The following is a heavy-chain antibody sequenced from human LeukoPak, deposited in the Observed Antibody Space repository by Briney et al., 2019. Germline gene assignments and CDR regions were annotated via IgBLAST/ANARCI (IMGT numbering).Heavy chain of an antibody. D-gene: IGHD2-15*01. CDR2: IYTSGST. Sequence: SETLSLTCTVSGGSISSNYWSWIRQPAGKGLEWIGRIYTSGSTYYNPSLKSRVTMSIDTSESQFSLKLTSVTAADTAMYYCARDGPLATHEFDYWGQGTLVTVSS. J-gene: IGHJ4*02. CDR3: ARDGPLATHEFDY. CDR1: GGSISSNY. V-gene: IGHV4-4*07.